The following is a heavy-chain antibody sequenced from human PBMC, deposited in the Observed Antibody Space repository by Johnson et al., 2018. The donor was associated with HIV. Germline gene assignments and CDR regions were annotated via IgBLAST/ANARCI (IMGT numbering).Heavy chain of an antibody. D-gene: IGHD4-17*01. Sequence: QVQLVESGGGVVQPGRSLRLSCAAFGFTFSNYGVHWVRQAPGKGLEWVAVISYDGSNKYYADSVKGRFTISRDNSKNTLYLQMNNLRPEDTAVYYWENGGGYQLRESDAFDIWGQGTMVTVSS. J-gene: IGHJ3*02. CDR2: ISYDGSNK. CDR3: ENGGGYQLRESDAFDI. V-gene: IGHV3-30*18. CDR1: GFTFSNYG.